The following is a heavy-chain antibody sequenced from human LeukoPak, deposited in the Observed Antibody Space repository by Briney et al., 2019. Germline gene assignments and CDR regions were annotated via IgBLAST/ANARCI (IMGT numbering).Heavy chain of an antibody. CDR1: GYTFTGYY. V-gene: IGHV1-2*02. J-gene: IGHJ4*02. CDR3: ARDLDSSGYYYVNYFDY. CDR2: INPNSGGT. D-gene: IGHD3-22*01. Sequence: ASVKVSCKASGYTFTGYYMHWVRQAPGQGLEWMGWINPNSGGTNYAQKFQGRVTMTRDTSISTAYMELSRLRSDDTAVYYCARDLDSSGYYYVNYFDYWGQGTLVTVSS.